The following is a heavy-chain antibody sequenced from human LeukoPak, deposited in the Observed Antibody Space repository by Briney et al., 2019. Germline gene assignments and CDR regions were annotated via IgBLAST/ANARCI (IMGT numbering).Heavy chain of an antibody. D-gene: IGHD1-26*01. Sequence: GGSLRLSCAASGFTFSSYWMHWVRQVPGKGLVWVSRINTDGTNTAYADSVKGRFTMSRDNAKSRLYLQMNSLRAEDTAVYYCAWGYSGTYRVDYWGQGTLVTVSS. V-gene: IGHV3-74*01. J-gene: IGHJ4*02. CDR3: AWGYSGTYRVDY. CDR2: INTDGTNT. CDR1: GFTFSSYW.